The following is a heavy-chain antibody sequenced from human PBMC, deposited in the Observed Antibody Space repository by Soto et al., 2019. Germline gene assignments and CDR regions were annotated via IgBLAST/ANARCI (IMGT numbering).Heavy chain of an antibody. V-gene: IGHV1-69*13. CDR3: AREGSGSSWRFRGRSDGMDV. Sequence: SVKVSCKASGGTFSSYAISWVRQAPGQGLEWMGGIIPIFGTANYAQKFQGRVTITADESTSTAYMELSSLRSEDTAVYYCAREGSGSSWRFRGRSDGMDVWGQGTTVTVSS. J-gene: IGHJ6*02. CDR1: GGTFSSYA. D-gene: IGHD6-13*01. CDR2: IIPIFGTA.